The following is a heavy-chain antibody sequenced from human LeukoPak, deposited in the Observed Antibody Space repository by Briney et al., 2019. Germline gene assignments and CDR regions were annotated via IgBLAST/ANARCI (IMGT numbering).Heavy chain of an antibody. V-gene: IGHV1-24*01. Sequence: GASVKVSCKVSGYTLTELSIHWVRQAPGKGLEWMGGFDPEDGETIYAQKFQGRVTMTEDTSTDTAYMELSSLRSEDTAVYYCATKGAVAGIDFDYWGQGTLVTVSS. CDR3: ATKGAVAGIDFDY. CDR2: FDPEDGET. CDR1: GYTLTELS. D-gene: IGHD6-19*01. J-gene: IGHJ4*02.